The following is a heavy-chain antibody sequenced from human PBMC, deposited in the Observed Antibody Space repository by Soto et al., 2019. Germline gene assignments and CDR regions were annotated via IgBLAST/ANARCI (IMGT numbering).Heavy chain of an antibody. J-gene: IGHJ6*03. V-gene: IGHV3-48*01. D-gene: IGHD1-7*01. CDR2: ISSSSSTI. CDR1: GFTFSSYS. Sequence: GGSLRLSCAASGFTFSSYSMNWVRQAPGKGLEWVSYISSSSSTIYYADSVKGRFTISRDNAKNSLYLQMNSLRAEDTAVYYCARAGEGYNWYSGWDYYYYYMDVWGKGTTVTVSS. CDR3: ARAGEGYNWYSGWDYYYYYMDV.